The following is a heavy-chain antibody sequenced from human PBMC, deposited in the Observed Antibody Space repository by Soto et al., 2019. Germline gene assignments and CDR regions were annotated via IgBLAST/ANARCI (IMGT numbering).Heavy chain of an antibody. D-gene: IGHD2-2*01. CDR3: AIRKYWPSTTCFDY. Sequence: EVQLVESGGALVQPGGSLRLSCAASGFTVSTSYMSWVRQVPGKGLEWVSIIYSDGYTYYAASVKDRFTISRDNSKNTLHLQMSSLRAEDPVVYYCAIRKYWPSTTCFDYWGQGTLVTVSS. J-gene: IGHJ4*02. CDR1: GFTVSTSY. CDR2: IYSDGYT. V-gene: IGHV3-66*01.